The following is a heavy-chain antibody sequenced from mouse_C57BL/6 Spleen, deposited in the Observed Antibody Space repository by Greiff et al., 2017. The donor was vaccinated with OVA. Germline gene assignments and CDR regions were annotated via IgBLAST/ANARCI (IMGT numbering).Heavy chain of an antibody. D-gene: IGHD3-2*02. J-gene: IGHJ3*01. CDR3: ARHEDSSGLAY. CDR2: ISSGGSYT. Sequence: EVQVVESGGDLVKPGGSLKLSCAASGFTFSSYGMSWVRQTPDKRLEWVATISSGGSYTYYPDSVKGRFTISRDNAKNTLYLQMSSLKSEDTAMYYCARHEDSSGLAYWGQGTLVTVSA. V-gene: IGHV5-6*01. CDR1: GFTFSSYG.